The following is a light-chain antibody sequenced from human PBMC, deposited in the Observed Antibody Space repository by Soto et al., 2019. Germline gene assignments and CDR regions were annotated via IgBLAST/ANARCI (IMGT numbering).Light chain of an antibody. Sequence: QSVLTQPASVSGTPGQSITISCTGTTGDVGAYNYVSWYQHHPGKVPKLLIYDVTNRPSGVSDRFSGSKSGNTASLTISGLQAEDEADYYCSSKRDSSTLFVFGTGTKVTVL. V-gene: IGLV2-14*03. CDR1: TGDVGAYNY. CDR3: SSKRDSSTLFV. J-gene: IGLJ1*01. CDR2: DVT.